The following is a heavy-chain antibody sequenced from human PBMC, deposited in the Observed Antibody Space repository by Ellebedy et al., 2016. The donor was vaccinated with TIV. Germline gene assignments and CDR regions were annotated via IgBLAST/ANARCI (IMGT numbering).Heavy chain of an antibody. CDR2: IYGNDDK. Sequence: SGPTLVKPTQTLTLTCTFSGFSLTTNTMSVGWVRQPPGKAPEWLGFIYGNDDKRFSPSLTSRLTITKDTSKNQVVLRMTDMDPVDTATYYCARNSRDDFDIWGQGTRVTVSS. J-gene: IGHJ3*02. CDR1: GFSLTTNTMS. V-gene: IGHV2-5*01. CDR3: ARNSRDDFDI.